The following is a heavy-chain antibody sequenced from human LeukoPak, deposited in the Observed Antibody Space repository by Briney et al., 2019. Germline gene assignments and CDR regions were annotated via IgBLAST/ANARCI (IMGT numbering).Heavy chain of an antibody. V-gene: IGHV3-43*02. CDR3: AKCRAGHELVCFVADY. CDR1: GFTFDDYA. J-gene: IGHJ4*02. CDR2: ISGDGGST. Sequence: GGSLRLSCAASGFTFDDYAMHWVCQAPGKGLEWVSLISGDGGSTYYADSVKGRFTISRDNSKNTLYLQMNSLRVEDTAVYYCAKCRAGHELVCFVADYWGQGTLVTVSS. D-gene: IGHD2-8*01.